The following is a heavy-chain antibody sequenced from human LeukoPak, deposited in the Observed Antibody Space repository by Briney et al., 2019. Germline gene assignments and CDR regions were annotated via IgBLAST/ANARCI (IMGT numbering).Heavy chain of an antibody. J-gene: IGHJ3*01. D-gene: IGHD4-23*01. Sequence: ASVKVSCKTSGYKFNVYDILWVRQAPGHGLDYVGWISTYTGRANYAQKFQGRVSMVPDTSTTTAYLELTNLTSSDTGLYYCARADGTNSGTNAFDVWGLGTLVTVAS. CDR1: GYKFNVYD. V-gene: IGHV1-18*01. CDR3: ARADGTNSGTNAFDV. CDR2: ISTYTGRA.